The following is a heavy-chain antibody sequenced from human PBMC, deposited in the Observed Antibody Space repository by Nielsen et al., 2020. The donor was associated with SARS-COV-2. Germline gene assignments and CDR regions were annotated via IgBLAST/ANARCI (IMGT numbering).Heavy chain of an antibody. CDR1: GFTFSSYW. D-gene: IGHD3-22*01. CDR2: IKQDGSEK. CDR3: AKDDSSGSLFDY. V-gene: IGHV3-7*05. Sequence: GESLKISCAASGFTFSSYWMSWVRQAPGKGLEWVANIKQDGSEKYYVDSVKGRFTISRDNAKNSLYLQMNSLRAEDTALYYCAKDDSSGSLFDYWGQGTLVTVSS. J-gene: IGHJ4*02.